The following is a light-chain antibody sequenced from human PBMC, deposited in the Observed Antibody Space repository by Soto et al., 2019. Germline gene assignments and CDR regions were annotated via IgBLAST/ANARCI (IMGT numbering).Light chain of an antibody. CDR2: EAT. J-gene: IGLJ1*01. CDR3: RSYTGERHFYV. Sequence: QSALTQPPSASGSPGQSVSISCTGTGSDVGTYNFVSWYQQHPGKAPKLLIYEATKRPSGVPDRFSGSKSGNTASLTVSGLQAEDEAEYFCRSYTGERHFYVLGTGTKVTVL. CDR1: GSDVGTYNF. V-gene: IGLV2-8*01.